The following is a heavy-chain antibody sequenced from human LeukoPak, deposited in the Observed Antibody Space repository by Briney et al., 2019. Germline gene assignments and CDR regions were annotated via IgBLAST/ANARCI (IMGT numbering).Heavy chain of an antibody. V-gene: IGHV4-59*02. CDR1: GGSVSSHY. J-gene: IGHJ5*02. Sequence: SETLSLTCTVSGGSVSSHYWGWIRQAPGKGLEWIGYFHSSGSTNYNPSLKSRVTISVDTSKNQFSLKVSSVAAADTAVYYCARVIGDIAVSGTSWFDPWGQGTLVTVSS. CDR3: ARVIGDIAVSGTSWFDP. D-gene: IGHD6-19*01. CDR2: FHSSGST.